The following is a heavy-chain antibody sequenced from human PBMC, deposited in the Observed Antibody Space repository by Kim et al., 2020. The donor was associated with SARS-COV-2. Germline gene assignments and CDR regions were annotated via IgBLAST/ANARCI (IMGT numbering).Heavy chain of an antibody. CDR3: ASTYCSSTSCHLNY. V-gene: IGHV4-30-2*04. J-gene: IGHJ4*02. Sequence: PSRKSRVTISIDTSNNQFSLRLSSVTAADTAVYYCASTYCSSTSCHLNYWGQGTLVTVSS. D-gene: IGHD2-2*01.